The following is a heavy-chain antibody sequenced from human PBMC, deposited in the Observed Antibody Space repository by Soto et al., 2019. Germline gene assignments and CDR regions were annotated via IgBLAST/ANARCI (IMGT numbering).Heavy chain of an antibody. J-gene: IGHJ4*02. Sequence: QVQLQESGPGLVKPSQTLSLTCTVSGGSISSGGYYWSWIRQHPGKGLEWIGYIYYSGSTYYTPVLKDRLTISVDTSETQGSLKLSPVTAADTAVYYLARRGVIVGATAARYWGEGTLVTVSS. CDR2: IYYSGST. D-gene: IGHD1-26*01. CDR3: ARRGVIVGATAARY. V-gene: IGHV4-31*03. CDR1: GGSISSGGYY.